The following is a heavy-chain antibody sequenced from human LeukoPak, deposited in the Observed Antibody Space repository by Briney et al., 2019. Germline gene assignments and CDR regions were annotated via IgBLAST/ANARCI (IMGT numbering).Heavy chain of an antibody. D-gene: IGHD5-24*01. Sequence: PGGSLRLSCAASGFTFSSYSMNWVRQAPGKGLEWVSSISSSSSYIYYADSVKGRFTISRDNAKNSLYLQMNSLRAEDTDVYYCIRDKARDPYYYYYGMDVWGQGTTVTVSS. V-gene: IGHV3-21*01. CDR3: IRDKARDPYYYYYGMDV. J-gene: IGHJ6*02. CDR1: GFTFSSYS. CDR2: ISSSSSYI.